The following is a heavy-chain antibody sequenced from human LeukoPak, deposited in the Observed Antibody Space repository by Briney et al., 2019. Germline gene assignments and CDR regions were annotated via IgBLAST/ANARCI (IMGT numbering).Heavy chain of an antibody. Sequence: SETLSLTCAVSGGSISSSNWWSWARQPPGKGLEWIGEIYHSGSTNYNPSLKSRVTISVDKSKNQFSLKLSSVTAADTAVYYCARAPVPAWYFDLWGRGTLVTVSS. D-gene: IGHD1-1*01. CDR2: IYHSGST. CDR1: GGSISSSNW. J-gene: IGHJ2*01. CDR3: ARAPVPAWYFDL. V-gene: IGHV4-4*02.